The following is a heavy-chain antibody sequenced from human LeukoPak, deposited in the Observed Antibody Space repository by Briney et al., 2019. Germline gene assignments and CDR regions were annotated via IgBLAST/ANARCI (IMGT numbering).Heavy chain of an antibody. CDR1: GDSVSSGSYY. J-gene: IGHJ5*02. V-gene: IGHV4-61*02. CDR3: ARDSHFWSGRFDP. CDR2: IYTSGST. Sequence: PSQTLSLTCTVSGDSVSSGSYYWSWLPPPAGQGLEWIGRIYTSGSTNYNSSLKSRVTISIDTSKNQFSLKLSSVTATDTAIYYCARDSHFWSGRFDPWGQGTLVTVSS. D-gene: IGHD3-3*02.